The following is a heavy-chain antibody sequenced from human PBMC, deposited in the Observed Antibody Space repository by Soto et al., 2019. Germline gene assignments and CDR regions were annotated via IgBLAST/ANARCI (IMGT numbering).Heavy chain of an antibody. CDR1: GLTVSRTQ. Sequence: GGSLRLSCAVSGLTVSRTQMSWVRQAPGKGLQWVSVIYSAGSTYYANAVKGRFTISRDISENKIFLELNGLTADDTAVYYCARAREQEYSSSIFFDYWGRGTVVTVSS. CDR3: ARAREQEYSSSIFFDY. CDR2: IYSAGST. J-gene: IGHJ4*01. V-gene: IGHV3-53*01. D-gene: IGHD6-6*01.